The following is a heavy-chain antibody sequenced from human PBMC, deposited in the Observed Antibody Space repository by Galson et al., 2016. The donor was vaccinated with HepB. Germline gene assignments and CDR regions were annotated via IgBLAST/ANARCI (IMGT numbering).Heavy chain of an antibody. Sequence: SETLSLTCTVSGASIKDTRWWSWVRQPPGQGLEWIGEVYHGGSTHYNPSLNTRLVISVKKSKNQFFLNLTSVTAADAAVYYCARTPDYYYGMDVWGQGTTVTVSS. CDR3: ARTPDYYYGMDV. CDR2: VYHGGST. CDR1: GASIKDTRW. J-gene: IGHJ6*02. V-gene: IGHV4-4*02.